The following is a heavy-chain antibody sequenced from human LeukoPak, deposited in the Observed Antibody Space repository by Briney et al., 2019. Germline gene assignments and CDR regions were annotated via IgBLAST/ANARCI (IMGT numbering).Heavy chain of an antibody. CDR3: ARPALYCSSTVCPPYMDV. J-gene: IGHJ6*03. D-gene: IGHD2-2*01. CDR2: VYPGDSDT. CDR1: GYTFTGDW. V-gene: IGHV5-51*01. Sequence: GESLKISCKASGYTFTGDWIGWVRQMPGKGLEWMGIVYPGDSDTKYNAPFQGQVTISADKSISTAYLQWGSLKASDTATYYCARPALYCSSTVCPPYMDVWGKGTTVTVSS.